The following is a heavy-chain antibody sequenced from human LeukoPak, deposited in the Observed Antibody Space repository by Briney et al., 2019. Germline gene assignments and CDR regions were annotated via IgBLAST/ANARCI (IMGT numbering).Heavy chain of an antibody. CDR1: GFTFSDAW. CDR3: ITHLRGAARRVDY. Sequence: GGSLRLSCAASGFTFSDAWLSWVRQAPGKGLQWVGRIKSRGDGGTTDTAAPVKGRFTISRVDSKSTLYLQMNSLKIDDSAVYYCITHLRGAARRVDYWGQGTLVTVSS. J-gene: IGHJ4*02. V-gene: IGHV3-15*01. CDR2: IKSRGDGGTT. D-gene: IGHD6-6*01.